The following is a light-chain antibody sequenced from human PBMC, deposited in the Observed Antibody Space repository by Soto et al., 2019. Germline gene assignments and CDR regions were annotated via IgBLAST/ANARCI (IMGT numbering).Light chain of an antibody. CDR3: QQSYSNLMYT. V-gene: IGKV1-39*01. CDR2: AAS. J-gene: IGKJ2*01. Sequence: DIQMTQSPSSLSASVGDRVTITCRPSQSISSYLNWYQQKPGKAPKLLIYAASSLQSGVPSRFSGSGSGTDFTLTISRLQPEDFATYYCQQSYSNLMYTFGQGTKLEIK. CDR1: QSISSY.